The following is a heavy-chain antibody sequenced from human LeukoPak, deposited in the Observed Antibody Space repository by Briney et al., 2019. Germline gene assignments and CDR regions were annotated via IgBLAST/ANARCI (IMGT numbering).Heavy chain of an antibody. CDR3: AKGSSGWYYYFDY. CDR2: ISWDGGTT. J-gene: IGHJ4*02. CDR1: GFTFDDYT. D-gene: IGHD6-19*01. Sequence: PGGSLRLSWAASGFTFDDYTMHWVRQAPGKGLEWVSLISWDGGTTYYADSVKGRFTISRDNSKNSLYLQMNSLRAEDMALYYCAKGSSGWYYYFDYWGQGTLVTVSS. V-gene: IGHV3-43*01.